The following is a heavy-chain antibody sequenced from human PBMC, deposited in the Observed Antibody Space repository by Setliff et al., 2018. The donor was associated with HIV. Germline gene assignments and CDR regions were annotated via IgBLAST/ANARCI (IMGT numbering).Heavy chain of an antibody. CDR1: GYTFSSHG. V-gene: IGHV1-18*01. Sequence: GASVKVSCKASGYTFSSHGVSWVRQAPGLGLEWMGWISADYGYTRYAQKFQGRVALTTDISTRTAYMELRSLTSDDTAVYYCVRDSGRQPGAQIDYWGQGSLVTVSS. CDR3: VRDSGRQPGAQIDY. J-gene: IGHJ4*02. D-gene: IGHD1-26*01. CDR2: ISADYGYT.